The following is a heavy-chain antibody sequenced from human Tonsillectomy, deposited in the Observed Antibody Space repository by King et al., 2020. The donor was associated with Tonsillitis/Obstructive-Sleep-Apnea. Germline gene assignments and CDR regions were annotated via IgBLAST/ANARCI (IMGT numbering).Heavy chain of an antibody. J-gene: IGHJ5*02. Sequence: VQLVESGGGLVQPGGSLRLSCAASGFTFSSYAMSWVRQAPGKGLEWVSVISGSGGSTYYADSVKGRFTSSRDNSKNTLYLQMNSLRAEDTAVYYCALQGGNYSSNWFDPWGQGTLVTVSS. CDR2: ISGSGGST. V-gene: IGHV3-23*04. CDR1: GFTFSSYA. CDR3: ALQGGNYSSNWFDP. D-gene: IGHD1-26*01.